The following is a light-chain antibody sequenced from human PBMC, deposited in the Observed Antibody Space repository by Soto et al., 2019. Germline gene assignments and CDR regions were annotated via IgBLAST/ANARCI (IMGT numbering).Light chain of an antibody. CDR2: AAS. CDR1: QGISSY. Sequence: AIRMTQSPSSLSASTGDRVTITYRASQGISSYLAWYQQKPGKAPKLLIYAASTLQSGVPSRFSGSGSGTDFTLTISCLQSEDFATYYCQQYYSYPPRFGPGTKVDIK. CDR3: QQYYSYPPR. V-gene: IGKV1-8*01. J-gene: IGKJ3*01.